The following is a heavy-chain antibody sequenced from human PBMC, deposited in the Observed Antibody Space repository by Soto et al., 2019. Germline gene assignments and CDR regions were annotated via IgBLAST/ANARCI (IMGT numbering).Heavy chain of an antibody. CDR3: ARSGEGSSGWNYYYYYGMDV. CDR1: GGSISSGGYY. D-gene: IGHD6-19*01. J-gene: IGHJ6*02. CDR2: IYYSGST. Sequence: PSETLSLTCTVSGGSISSGGYYWSWIRQHPGKGLEWIGYIYYSGSTYYKPSLKSRVTISVDTSKNQFSLKLSSVTAADTAVYYCARSGEGSSGWNYYYYYGMDVWGQGTTVTVSS. V-gene: IGHV4-31*03.